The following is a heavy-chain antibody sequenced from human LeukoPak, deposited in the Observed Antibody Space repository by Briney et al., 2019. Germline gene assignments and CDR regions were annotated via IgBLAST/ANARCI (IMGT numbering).Heavy chain of an antibody. J-gene: IGHJ1*01. D-gene: IGHD3-10*01. CDR1: GFTFSNAW. V-gene: IGHV3-15*01. CDR2: IKSKTDGGTT. Sequence: GGSLRLSCAASGFTFSNAWMSWVRQAPGKGLEWVGRIKSKTDGGTTDYAAPVKGRFTISRDDSKNTLYLQMNSLKTEDTAVYYCANYPYLGPRVIRAEYFQHWGQGTLVTVSS. CDR3: ANYPYLGPRVIRAEYFQH.